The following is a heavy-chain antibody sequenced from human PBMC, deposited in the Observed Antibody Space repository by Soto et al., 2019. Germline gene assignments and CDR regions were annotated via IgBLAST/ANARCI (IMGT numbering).Heavy chain of an antibody. CDR1: GGSISSSNW. CDR3: ARGYITMIVVVAYYYGMDV. V-gene: IGHV4-4*02. D-gene: IGHD3-22*01. CDR2: IYHSGST. Sequence: SETLSLTCAVSGGSISSSNWWSWVRQPPGKGLEWIGEIYHSGSTNYNPSLKSRVTISVDKSKNQFSLKLSSVTAADTAVYYCARGYITMIVVVAYYYGMDVWGQGTTVTVSS. J-gene: IGHJ6*02.